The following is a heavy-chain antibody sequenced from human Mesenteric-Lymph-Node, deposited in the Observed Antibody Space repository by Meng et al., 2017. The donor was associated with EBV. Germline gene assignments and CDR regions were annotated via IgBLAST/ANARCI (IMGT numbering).Heavy chain of an antibody. Sequence: QLQPKAACSRCVKPSETLSLTRTVSGGPISTTNYYWSWVRQPPGKGLEWLGGIYYSGITYYNPSLTSRVDLSVDTSKNRFSLKLFSLTTEDTAVYFCVRSRGWTQVEWFDPWGPGILVTVSS. V-gene: IGHV4-39*01. D-gene: IGHD3/OR15-3a*01. CDR3: VRSRGWTQVEWFDP. J-gene: IGHJ5*02. CDR1: GGPISTTNYY. CDR2: IYYSGIT.